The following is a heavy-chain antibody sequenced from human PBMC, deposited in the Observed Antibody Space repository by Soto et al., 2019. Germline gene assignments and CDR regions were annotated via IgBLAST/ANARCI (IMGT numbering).Heavy chain of an antibody. V-gene: IGHV3-23*01. CDR2: ISGSGGST. Sequence: EVQLLESGGGLVQPGGSLRLSCAASGFTFSSYAMSWVRQAPGKGLEWVSAISGSGGSTYYADSVKGRFTLSRNNSKNTLYLQMNSLREEDTAVYYCAKEYRERGYSGYDHYYYYYMDVWGKGSTVKVSS. D-gene: IGHD5-12*01. CDR3: AKEYRERGYSGYDHYYYYYMDV. CDR1: GFTFSSYA. J-gene: IGHJ6*03.